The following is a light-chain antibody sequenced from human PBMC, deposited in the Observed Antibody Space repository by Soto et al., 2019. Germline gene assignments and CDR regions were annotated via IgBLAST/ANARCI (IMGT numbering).Light chain of an antibody. CDR3: SSYTNSSSLYL. CDR1: SSDVGGYSY. Sequence: QSALTQPASVSGSPGQSLTISCTGTSSDVGGYSYVSWYQQHPGKAPKLMIYEVSYRPSGISNRFSGPKSGNTASLTISGIQAEDEDNYYCSSYTNSSSLYLFGTGPKLTVL. J-gene: IGLJ1*01. V-gene: IGLV2-14*01. CDR2: EVS.